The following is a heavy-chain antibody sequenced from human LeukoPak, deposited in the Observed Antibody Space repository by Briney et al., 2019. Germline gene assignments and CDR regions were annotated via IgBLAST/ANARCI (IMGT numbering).Heavy chain of an antibody. J-gene: IGHJ4*02. D-gene: IGHD3-16*01. Sequence: PSETLSLTCTVSGGSISSYYWSWIRQPPGKGLEWIGYIYYSGSTNYNPSLKSRVTISVDTSKNQFSLKLSSVTAADTAVYYCARGGLHPFDYWGQGTLVTVSS. CDR1: GGSISSYY. CDR2: IYYSGST. CDR3: ARGGLHPFDY. V-gene: IGHV4-59*08.